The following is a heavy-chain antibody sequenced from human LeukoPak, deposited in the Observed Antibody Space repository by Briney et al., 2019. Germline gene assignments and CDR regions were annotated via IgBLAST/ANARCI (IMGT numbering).Heavy chain of an antibody. CDR3: ARQGWDNWFDP. V-gene: IGHV5-51*01. D-gene: IGHD1-26*01. J-gene: IGHJ5*02. CDR1: GYSFTSYW. Sequence: ESLTISCKGSGYSFTSYWIGWVRQMPGKGLEWMGIIYPGDSDTRYSPSFQGQVIMSVDKSISTAYLQWSSLKASDTAMYYCARQGWDNWFDPWGQGTLVTVSS. CDR2: IYPGDSDT.